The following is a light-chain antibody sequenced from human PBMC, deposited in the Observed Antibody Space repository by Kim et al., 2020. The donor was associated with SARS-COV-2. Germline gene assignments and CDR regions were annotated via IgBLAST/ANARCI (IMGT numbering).Light chain of an antibody. V-gene: IGLV3-1*01. CDR1: KLGDKY. CDR3: QAWDSSTEVV. Sequence: SYELTQPPSVSVSPGQTASITCSGDKLGDKYACWYQQKPGQSPVLVIYQDSKRPSGLPERFSGSNSGNTATLTISGTQAMDEADYYCQAWDSSTEVVFGG. J-gene: IGLJ2*01. CDR2: QDS.